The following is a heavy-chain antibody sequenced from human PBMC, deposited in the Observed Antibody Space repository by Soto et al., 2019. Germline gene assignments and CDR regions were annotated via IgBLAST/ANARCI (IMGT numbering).Heavy chain of an antibody. D-gene: IGHD6-19*01. CDR2: IYYSGST. J-gene: IGHJ4*02. Sequence: QVQLQESGPGLVKPSETLSLTCTVSGGSISSYYWSWIRQPPGKGLEWIGYIYYSGSTNYNPSLKSRVAISVDTSKNQFSLKLSSVTAADTAVYYWARRYGTGFDYWGLGTLVTVSS. CDR1: GGSISSYY. CDR3: ARRYGTGFDY. V-gene: IGHV4-59*01.